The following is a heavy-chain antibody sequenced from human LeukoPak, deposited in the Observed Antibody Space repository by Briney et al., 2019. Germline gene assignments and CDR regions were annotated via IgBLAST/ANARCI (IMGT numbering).Heavy chain of an antibody. V-gene: IGHV1-46*01. J-gene: IGHJ4*02. CDR3: ARDQTIPYDY. Sequence: GASVKVSCKASGDTFTSYYIHWVRQAPGQGLEWMGTISPSGGGTSCAQKFQGRVTMTRDTSTSTVYMELSSLRSEDTAVYYCARDQTIPYDYWGQGTLVTVSS. CDR2: ISPSGGGT. CDR1: GDTFTSYY.